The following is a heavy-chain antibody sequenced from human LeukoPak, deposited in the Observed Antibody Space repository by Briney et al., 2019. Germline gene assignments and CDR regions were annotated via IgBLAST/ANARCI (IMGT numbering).Heavy chain of an antibody. CDR2: ISGQSDII. CDR3: ARERRSCSGGSCYGSGDFDN. J-gene: IGHJ4*02. Sequence: GGSLRLSCAASGFTFSSYSMNWVRQAPGKGLEWISYISGQSDIIHYGDSVKGRFSISRDNGKSSLYLHLTSLRAEDTAIYYCARERRSCSGGSCYGSGDFDNWGQGTLVAVSS. D-gene: IGHD2-15*01. V-gene: IGHV3-48*04. CDR1: GFTFSSYS.